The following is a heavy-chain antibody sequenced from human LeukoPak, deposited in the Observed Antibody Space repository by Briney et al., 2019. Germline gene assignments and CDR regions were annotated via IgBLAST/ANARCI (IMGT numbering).Heavy chain of an antibody. J-gene: IGHJ3*02. CDR2: INPNSGGT. CDR3: ARVDFEAAALTDAFDI. CDR1: GYTFTGFY. V-gene: IGHV1-2*02. D-gene: IGHD6-13*01. Sequence: GASVKVSCKASGYTFTGFYIHWVRQAPGQGLQWMGWINPNSGGTNYAQKFQGRVTMTRDTSISTAYMELSRLRSDDTAVYYCARVDFEAAALTDAFDIWGQGTMVTVSS.